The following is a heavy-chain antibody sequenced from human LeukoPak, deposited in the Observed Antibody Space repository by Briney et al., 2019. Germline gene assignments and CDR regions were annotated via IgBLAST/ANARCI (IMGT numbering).Heavy chain of an antibody. CDR2: INHSGST. D-gene: IGHD4-17*01. V-gene: IGHV4-34*01. CDR1: GGSFSGYY. Sequence: SETLSLTCAVYGGSFSGYYWSWIRQPPGKGLEWIGEINHSGSTNYNPSLKSRVTISVDTSKNQFSLKLSSVTAADTAVYYCAGDGISGDYGHDYWGQGTLVTVSS. J-gene: IGHJ4*02. CDR3: AGDGISGDYGHDY.